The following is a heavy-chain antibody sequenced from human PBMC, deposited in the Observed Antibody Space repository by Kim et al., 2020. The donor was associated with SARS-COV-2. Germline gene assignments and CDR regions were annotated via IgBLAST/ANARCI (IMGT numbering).Heavy chain of an antibody. J-gene: IGHJ4*02. V-gene: IGHV4-61*01. CDR2: IYYSGST. CDR1: GGSVSSGSYY. D-gene: IGHD3-22*01. CDR3: ATQRAGGYYYDSSGYYFDY. Sequence: SETLSLTCTVSGGSVSSGSYYWSWIRQPPGKGLEWIGYIYYSGSTNYNPSLKSRVTISVDTSKNQFSLKLSSVTAADTAVYYCATQRAGGYYYDSSGYYFDYWGQGTLVTVSS.